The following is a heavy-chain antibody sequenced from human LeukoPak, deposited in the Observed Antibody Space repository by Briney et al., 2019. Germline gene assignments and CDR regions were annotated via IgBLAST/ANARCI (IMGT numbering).Heavy chain of an antibody. J-gene: IGHJ6*02. D-gene: IGHD2-2*01. CDR1: GGSISSGDYY. V-gene: IGHV4-30-4*01. CDR3: ARDIVVVPAATKPSYYYYGMDV. Sequence: PSETLSLTCTVSGGSISSGDYYWSWIRQPPGKGLEWIGYIYYSGSTYYNPSLKSRVTISVDTSKNQFSLKLSSVTAADTAVYYCARDIVVVPAATKPSYYYYGMDVWGQGATVTVSS. CDR2: IYYSGST.